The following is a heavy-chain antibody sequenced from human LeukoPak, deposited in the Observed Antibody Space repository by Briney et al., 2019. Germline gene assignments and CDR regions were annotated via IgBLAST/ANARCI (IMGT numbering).Heavy chain of an antibody. CDR3: ARGSDYGGNPPY. D-gene: IGHD4-23*01. CDR1: GGSISGRDYF. Sequence: SETLSLTCTVSGGSISGRDYFWGWIRQPPGKGLEYIGSIYYSGDTYYNPSLKSRVTISVDTSTFSLKVRSVTATDTAVYYCARGSDYGGNPPYWGQGTLVTVSS. J-gene: IGHJ4*02. CDR2: IYYSGDT. V-gene: IGHV4-39*02.